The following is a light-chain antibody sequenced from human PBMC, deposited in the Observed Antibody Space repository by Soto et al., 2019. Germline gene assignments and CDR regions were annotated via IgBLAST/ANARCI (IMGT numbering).Light chain of an antibody. V-gene: IGLV2-14*03. Sequence: QSALTQPASVSGAPGQSITISCTGTSNDVGGYKYVSWYQQRPGTAPKLIMFEVNNRPSGVSDRFSGSRSANTASLTISGLQAEDEADYYCSSYTSSSTLAFGGGTKLTVL. J-gene: IGLJ2*01. CDR2: EVN. CDR3: SSYTSSSTLA. CDR1: SNDVGGYKY.